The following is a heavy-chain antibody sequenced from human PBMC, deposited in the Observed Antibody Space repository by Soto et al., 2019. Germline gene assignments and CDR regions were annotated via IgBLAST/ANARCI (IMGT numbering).Heavy chain of an antibody. CDR3: AKGGGRWFPSDY. Sequence: QIHLVQSGGGVVQPGRSLLLSCAGSGFTFGNYGMHWVRQAPGKGLEWVAVISHDETNKYYIDSVKGRFSISRDNSKNTVYLQMDSLRPEDTAVYFCAKGGGRWFPSDYWGQGTLVTVSS. CDR1: GFTFGNYG. J-gene: IGHJ4*02. CDR2: ISHDETNK. D-gene: IGHD2-15*01. V-gene: IGHV3-30*18.